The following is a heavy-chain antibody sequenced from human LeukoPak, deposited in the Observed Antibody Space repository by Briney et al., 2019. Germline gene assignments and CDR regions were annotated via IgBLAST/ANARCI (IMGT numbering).Heavy chain of an antibody. D-gene: IGHD5-12*01. CDR1: GFTFSDYY. CDR3: AKNSGYDSASQDAFDI. Sequence: GGSLRLSCAASGFTFSDYYMSWVRQAPGKGLEWVSYISSSGSTIYYADSVKGRFTISRDNAKNSLYLQMNSLRAEDTALYYCAKNSGYDSASQDAFDIWGQGTMVTVSS. V-gene: IGHV3-11*01. CDR2: ISSSGSTI. J-gene: IGHJ3*02.